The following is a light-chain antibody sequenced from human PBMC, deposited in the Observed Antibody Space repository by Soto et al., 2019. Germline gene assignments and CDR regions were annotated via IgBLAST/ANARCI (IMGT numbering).Light chain of an antibody. CDR2: GAS. Sequence: EIVMTQSASTLSVSPGGRATLSCRASQSISDTLAWYQQKPGPAPRLLIHGASTRAPGFPARFSGSGSGTDFTLTISSLQSEDFAVYCCQQYDNWPWTFGQGTKVDIK. V-gene: IGKV3-15*01. J-gene: IGKJ1*01. CDR1: QSISDT. CDR3: QQYDNWPWT.